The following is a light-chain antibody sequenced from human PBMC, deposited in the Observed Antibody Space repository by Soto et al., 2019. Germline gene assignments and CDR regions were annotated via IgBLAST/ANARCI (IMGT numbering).Light chain of an antibody. CDR3: QQYGTLPRT. CDR1: QSVSSSY. V-gene: IGKV3-20*01. Sequence: EIVLTQSPGTLSLSPGERATLSCRTSQSVSSSYLAWYQQKVGQAPRLLIYSTSRRPTGIPDRFSGSGSGTDFTLTISRLEPEDFAVYYCQQYGTLPRTFGQGTKVEIK. J-gene: IGKJ1*01. CDR2: STS.